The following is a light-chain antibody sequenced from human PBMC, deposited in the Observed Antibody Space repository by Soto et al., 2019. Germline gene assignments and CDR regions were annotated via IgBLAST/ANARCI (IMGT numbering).Light chain of an antibody. V-gene: IGLV2-11*01. CDR3: CSYAGSYTLYV. CDR1: TSDVGGCNY. CDR2: DVS. Sequence: QSALTQPRSVSGSPGQSVTFSCTGTTSDVGGCNYVSWYQQHPGKAPKLMIYDVSKRPSGVPDRFSGSKSGNTASLTISGLQAEDEADYYCCSYAGSYTLYVFGTGTKVTVL. J-gene: IGLJ1*01.